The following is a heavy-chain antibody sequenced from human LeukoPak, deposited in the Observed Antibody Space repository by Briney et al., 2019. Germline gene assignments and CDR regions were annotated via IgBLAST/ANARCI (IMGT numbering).Heavy chain of an antibody. CDR2: IRYDGSNK. Sequence: GGSPRLSCAASGFTFSSYGMHWVRQAPGKGLEWVAFIRYDGSNKYYADSVKGRFTISRDNSKNTLYLQMNSLRAEDTAVYYCANWDIIAVAGRGDYWGQGTLVTVSS. CDR3: ANWDIIAVAGRGDY. CDR1: GFTFSSYG. J-gene: IGHJ4*02. D-gene: IGHD6-19*01. V-gene: IGHV3-30*02.